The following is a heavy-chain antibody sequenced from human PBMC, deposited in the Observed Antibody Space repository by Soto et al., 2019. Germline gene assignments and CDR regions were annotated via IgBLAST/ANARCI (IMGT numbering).Heavy chain of an antibody. CDR3: ASSYFYGSGTYYKGLGY. D-gene: IGHD3-10*01. CDR2: ISSSGTTI. V-gene: IGHV3-48*03. Sequence: PGGSLRLSCAASGFPFSSYEMNWVRQAPGKGLECISYISSSGTTIHYADSVKGRFAISRDNAKNSLYLQMNSLRAEDTAVYYCASSYFYGSGTYYKGLGYWGQGTLVTVSS. J-gene: IGHJ4*02. CDR1: GFPFSSYE.